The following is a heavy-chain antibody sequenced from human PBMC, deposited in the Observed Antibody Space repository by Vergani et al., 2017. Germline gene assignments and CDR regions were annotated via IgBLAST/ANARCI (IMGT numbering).Heavy chain of an antibody. J-gene: IGHJ5*02. V-gene: IGHV3-21*01. CDR2: ISSSSSYI. CDR3: AKGGIAARPGGAYNWFDP. CDR1: GFTFSSYA. D-gene: IGHD6-6*01. Sequence: EVQLLESGGGLVQPGGSLRLSCAASGFTFSSYAMSWVRQAPGKGLEWVSSISSSSSYIYYADSVKGRFTISRDNAKNSLYLQMNSLRAEDTAVYYCAKGGIAARPGGAYNWFDPWGQGTLVTVSS.